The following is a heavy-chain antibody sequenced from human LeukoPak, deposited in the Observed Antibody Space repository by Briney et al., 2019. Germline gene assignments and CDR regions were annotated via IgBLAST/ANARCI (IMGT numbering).Heavy chain of an antibody. J-gene: IGHJ4*02. CDR1: GFTVSSNY. D-gene: IGHD1-26*01. Sequence: GGSLRLSCAASGFTVSSNYMSWVRQAPGTGLEWVSVIYSGGSTYYADSVKGRFTISRDNSKNTLYLQMNSLRAEDTAVYYCASRGGSYYVDYWGQGTLVTVSS. CDR2: IYSGGST. V-gene: IGHV3-66*02. CDR3: ASRGGSYYVDY.